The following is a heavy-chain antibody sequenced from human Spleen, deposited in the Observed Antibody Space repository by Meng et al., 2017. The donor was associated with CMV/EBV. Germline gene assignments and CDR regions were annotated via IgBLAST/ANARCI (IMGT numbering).Heavy chain of an antibody. CDR1: GASVNSGSYY. D-gene: IGHD5-24*01. CDR3: ARESRSDGLYNYFDP. CDR2: IDYRGIT. J-gene: IGHJ5*02. V-gene: IGHV4-61*01. Sequence: GASVNSGSYYWTWIRQPPGKGLEWSGYIDYRGITNYNPSLKSRVTIASDTSNHQFSLKLTSLTAADTAIYYCARESRSDGLYNYFDPWGQGTLVTVSS.